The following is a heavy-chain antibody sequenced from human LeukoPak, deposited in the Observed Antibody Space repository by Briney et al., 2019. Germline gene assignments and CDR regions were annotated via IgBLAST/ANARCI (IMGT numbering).Heavy chain of an antibody. CDR1: GFTFSSYW. Sequence: PGGSLRLSCAASGFTFSSYWMSWVRQAPGKGLEWVANIKQDGSEKYYVDSVKGRFTISRDNAKNSLYLQMNSLRADDTAVYYCAREAGIPPNTQLWPASVDYWGQGTLVTVSP. D-gene: IGHD5-18*01. CDR2: IKQDGSEK. V-gene: IGHV3-7*05. J-gene: IGHJ4*02. CDR3: AREAGIPPNTQLWPASVDY.